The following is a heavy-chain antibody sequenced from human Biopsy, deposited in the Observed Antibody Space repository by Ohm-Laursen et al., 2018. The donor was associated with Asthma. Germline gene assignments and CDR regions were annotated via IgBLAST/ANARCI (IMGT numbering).Heavy chain of an antibody. CDR2: IIPLLGTT. Sequence: SSVKVSCKASGGTFSSYAFSWVRQAPGQGLEWMGGIIPLLGTTNYAQRFQDRVTVTADEATSTAYMELSSLRSEDTAVYYCARDQGDFWFFDLWGRGSLVIVSS. J-gene: IGHJ2*01. D-gene: IGHD3-16*01. V-gene: IGHV1-69*01. CDR3: ARDQGDFWFFDL. CDR1: GGTFSSYA.